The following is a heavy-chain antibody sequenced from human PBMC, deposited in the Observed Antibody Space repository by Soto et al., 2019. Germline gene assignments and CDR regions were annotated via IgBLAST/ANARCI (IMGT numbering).Heavy chain of an antibody. CDR2: IYYSGST. CDR3: ARVFVSGSGSYYDYYYYGMDV. Sequence: SETLSLTCTVPGGSISSGDYYWSWIRQPPGKGLEWIGYIYYSGSTYYNPSLKSRVTISVDTSKNQFSLKLSSVTAADTAVYYCARVFVSGSGSYYDYYYYGMDVWGQGTTVTVSS. V-gene: IGHV4-30-4*01. D-gene: IGHD3-10*01. CDR1: GGSISSGDYY. J-gene: IGHJ6*02.